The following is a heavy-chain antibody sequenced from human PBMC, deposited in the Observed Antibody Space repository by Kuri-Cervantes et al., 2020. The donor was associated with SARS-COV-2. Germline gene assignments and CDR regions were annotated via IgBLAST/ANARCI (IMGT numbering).Heavy chain of an antibody. CDR3: AKPRYYDFWSGYPDYYYYYGMDV. CDR1: GFTFSSCS. V-gene: IGHV3-21*04. Sequence: GGSLRLSCAASGFTFSSCSMNWVRQAPGKGLEWVSSISSSSSYIYYADSVKGRFTISRDNAKNSLYLQMRSLRAEDKAVYYCAKPRYYDFWSGYPDYYYYYGMDVWGQGTTVTVSS. CDR2: ISSSSSYI. D-gene: IGHD3-3*01. J-gene: IGHJ6*02.